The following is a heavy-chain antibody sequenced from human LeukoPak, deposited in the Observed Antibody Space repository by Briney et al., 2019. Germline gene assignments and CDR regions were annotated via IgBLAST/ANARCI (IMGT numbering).Heavy chain of an antibody. V-gene: IGHV3-74*01. Sequence: GGSLTLSCAASGFTYSSYWMLCVRQAPEKGLVWVSRINNYGSSTSYADSVKGRFTISRDNARNTLYLQMNSLRAEDTAVYYCATPYYYDSSGYLGRDYYMDVWGKGTTVTVSS. CDR2: INNYGSST. CDR3: ATPYYYDSSGYLGRDYYMDV. J-gene: IGHJ6*03. CDR1: GFTYSSYW. D-gene: IGHD3-22*01.